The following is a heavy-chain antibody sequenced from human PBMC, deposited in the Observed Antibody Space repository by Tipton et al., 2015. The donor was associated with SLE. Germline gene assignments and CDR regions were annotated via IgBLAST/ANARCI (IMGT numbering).Heavy chain of an antibody. J-gene: IGHJ4*02. V-gene: IGHV3-30*04. CDR2: IWYDGSNK. CDR3: AREFEAIDY. Sequence: SLRLSCVASGFTFSGYTMNWVRQAPGKGLEWVAVIWYDGSNKYYADSVKGRFTISRGNSKNTLYLQMNSLRAEDTAVYYCAREFEAIDYWGQGTLVTVSS. D-gene: IGHD3-10*01. CDR1: GFTFSGYT.